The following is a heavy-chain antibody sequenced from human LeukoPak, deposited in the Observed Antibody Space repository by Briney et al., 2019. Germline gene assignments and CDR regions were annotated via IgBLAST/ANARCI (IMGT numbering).Heavy chain of an antibody. J-gene: IGHJ6*03. CDR3: ARAPSRQQLVWKGIFGHYYMDV. V-gene: IGHV4-39*01. D-gene: IGHD6-13*01. CDR2: IYYSGST. CDR1: GGSISSSSYY. Sequence: SETLSLTCTVSGGSISSSSYYWGWIRQPPGKGLEWIGSIYYSGSTYYNPSLKSRVTISVDTSKNQFSLKLSSVTAADTAVHYCARAPSRQQLVWKGIFGHYYMDVWGKGTTVTVSS.